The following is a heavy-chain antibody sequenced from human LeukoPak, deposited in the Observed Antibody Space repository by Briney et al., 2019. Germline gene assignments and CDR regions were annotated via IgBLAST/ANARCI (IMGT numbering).Heavy chain of an antibody. CDR3: AREGQQLVPDY. Sequence: GRSLRLSCAASGFTFSSYAMHWVRQAPGKGLEWVALISNDGINKYYADSVKGRFTISRDNSKNTLYLQMNSLRGEDTAVYYCAREGQQLVPDYWGQGTLVTVSS. D-gene: IGHD6-13*01. V-gene: IGHV3-30-3*01. CDR1: GFTFSSYA. J-gene: IGHJ4*02. CDR2: ISNDGINK.